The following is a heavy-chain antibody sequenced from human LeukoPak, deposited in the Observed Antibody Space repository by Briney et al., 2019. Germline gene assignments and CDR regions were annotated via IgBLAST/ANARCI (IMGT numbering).Heavy chain of an antibody. CDR3: ASLDYGVYDYLDY. CDR1: GFTFSSYW. CDR2: IKQDGSEK. V-gene: IGHV3-7*01. Sequence: GGSLRLSCAASGFTFSSYWMSWVRQAPGKGLEWVANIKQDGSEKYYVDSVKGRFTISRDNAKNSLYLQMNSLRAEDTAVYYCASLDYGVYDYLDYWGQGTLVTVSS. D-gene: IGHD4-17*01. J-gene: IGHJ4*02.